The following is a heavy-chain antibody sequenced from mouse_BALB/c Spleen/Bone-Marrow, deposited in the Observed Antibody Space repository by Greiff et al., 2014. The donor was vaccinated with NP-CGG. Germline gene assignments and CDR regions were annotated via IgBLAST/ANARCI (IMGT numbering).Heavy chain of an antibody. CDR1: GYTFTSYV. J-gene: IGHJ2*01. CDR3: AREGGYDEDYFDY. CDR2: INPYNDGT. Sequence: EVKLQESGPELVKPGASVKMFCKASGYTFTSYVMHWVKQKPGQGLEWIGCINPYNDGTKYNEKFKGKATLTSDKSSSTAYMELSSLTSEDSAVYYCAREGGYDEDYFDYWGQGTTLTVSS. V-gene: IGHV1-14*01. D-gene: IGHD2-2*01.